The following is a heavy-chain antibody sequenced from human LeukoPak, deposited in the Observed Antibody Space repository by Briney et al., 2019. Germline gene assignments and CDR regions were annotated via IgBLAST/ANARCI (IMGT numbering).Heavy chain of an antibody. CDR3: ARARLHYGMDV. CDR1: GGSFSGYY. CDR2: INHSGST. V-gene: IGHV4-34*01. Sequence: SETLSLTCAVYGGSFSGYYWSWIRQPPGKGLEWIGEINHSGSTNYNPSLKSRVTISVDTSKNQFSLKLSSVTAADTAVYYCARARLHYGMDVRGQGTTVTVSS. J-gene: IGHJ6*02. D-gene: IGHD3-16*01.